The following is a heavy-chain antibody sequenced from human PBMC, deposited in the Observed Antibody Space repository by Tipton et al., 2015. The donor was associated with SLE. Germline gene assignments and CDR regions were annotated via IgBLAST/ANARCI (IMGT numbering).Heavy chain of an antibody. V-gene: IGHV3-66*02. J-gene: IGHJ4*02. CDR3: AKDKGATTPSAGYYFDY. CDR2: IYSGGST. Sequence: GSLRLSCAASGFTVSSNYMSWVRQAPGKGLEWVSVIYSGGSTYYADSVKGRFTISRDNSKNTLYLQMNSLRAEDTAVYYCAKDKGATTPSAGYYFDYWGQGTLVTVSS. D-gene: IGHD1-26*01. CDR1: GFTVSSNY.